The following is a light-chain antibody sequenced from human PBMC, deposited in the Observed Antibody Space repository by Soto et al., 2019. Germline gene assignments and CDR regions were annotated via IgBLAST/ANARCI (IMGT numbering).Light chain of an antibody. CDR3: SAYTARSTLV. CDR2: EVR. V-gene: IGLV2-14*01. J-gene: IGLJ3*02. Sequence: QSALTQPASVSGSPGQSITISCSGTSSDIGAYNLVSWYQQHPGTAPKLIIYEVRNRPSGISSRFSGSRSGNTASLTISGLQPEDEGDYYFSAYTARSTLVFGGGTKVTV. CDR1: SSDIGAYNL.